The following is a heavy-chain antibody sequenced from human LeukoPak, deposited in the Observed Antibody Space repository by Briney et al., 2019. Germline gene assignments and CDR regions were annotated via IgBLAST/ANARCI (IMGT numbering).Heavy chain of an antibody. D-gene: IGHD5-18*01. CDR1: GGSISSYY. CDR3: ARVVDTAMVHDAFDI. J-gene: IGHJ3*02. Sequence: SETLSLTCTVSGGSISSYYWSWIRQPSGKGLEWFGYIYYSGSTNYNPSLKSRVTISVDTSKNQFSLKLSSVTAAETAVYYCARVVDTAMVHDAFDIWGQGTMVTVSS. CDR2: IYYSGST. V-gene: IGHV4-59*01.